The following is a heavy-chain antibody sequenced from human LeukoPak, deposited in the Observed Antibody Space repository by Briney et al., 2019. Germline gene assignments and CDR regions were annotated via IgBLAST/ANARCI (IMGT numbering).Heavy chain of an antibody. D-gene: IGHD2-21*01. V-gene: IGHV1-2*06. J-gene: IGHJ4*02. CDR1: GYTFTGYY. CDR3: ARLQGLGDDFFDY. Sequence: GASVKVSCKASGYTFTGYYMHRVRQAPGQGLEWMGRINPNSGGTNYAQKFQGRVTMTRDTSISTAYMELSRLRSDDTAVYYCARLQGLGDDFFDYWGQGTLATVSS. CDR2: INPNSGGT.